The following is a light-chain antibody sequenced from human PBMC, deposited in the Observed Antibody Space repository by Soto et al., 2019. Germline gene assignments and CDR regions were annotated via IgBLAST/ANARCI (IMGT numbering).Light chain of an antibody. CDR3: QQYNSYSWT. Sequence: DIQMTQSPSTLSASVGDRVTITCRASQSITIWLAWYQQKPGKAPKLLIFDASSLESGVPPRFSGSGSGTEFTLTISSLQPDDFATYYCQQYNSYSWTFGQGTKVAIK. CDR2: DAS. J-gene: IGKJ1*01. CDR1: QSITIW. V-gene: IGKV1-5*01.